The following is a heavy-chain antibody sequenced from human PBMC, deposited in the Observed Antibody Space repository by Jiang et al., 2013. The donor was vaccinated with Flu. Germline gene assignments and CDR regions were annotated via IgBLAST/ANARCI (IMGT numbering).Heavy chain of an antibody. D-gene: IGHD5-12*01. CDR3: AKCSQAWATYYNYGMDV. V-gene: IGHV3-30*18. J-gene: IGHJ6*02. CDR2: ISDDGNYK. Sequence: VQLVESGGGVVQPGRSLRLSCAASGFSLSGYGMHWVRQAPGKGLEWVAVISDDGNYKYYADSVKGRFTISRDNSKSTLFLQLNSLRAEDTAVYYCAKCSQAWATYYNYGMDVWGQGTTVTVSS. CDR1: GFSLSGYG.